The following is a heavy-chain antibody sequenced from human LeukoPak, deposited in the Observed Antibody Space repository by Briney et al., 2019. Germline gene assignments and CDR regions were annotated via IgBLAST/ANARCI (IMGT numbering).Heavy chain of an antibody. CDR3: AREPSDYDILTGGNYYYYYYMDV. CDR2: IYTSGST. Sequence: SETLSLTGTVSGGSISSYYWSWIRQPAGKGLEWIGRIYTSGSTNYNPSLKSRVTMSVDTSKNQFSLKLSSVTAADTAVYYCAREPSDYDILTGGNYYYYYYMDVWGKGTTVTVSS. D-gene: IGHD3-9*01. V-gene: IGHV4-4*07. CDR1: GGSISSYY. J-gene: IGHJ6*03.